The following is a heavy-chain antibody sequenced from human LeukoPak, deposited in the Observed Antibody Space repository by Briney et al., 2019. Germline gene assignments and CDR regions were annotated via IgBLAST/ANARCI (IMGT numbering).Heavy chain of an antibody. Sequence: PSETLSLTCAVYGGSFSGYYWSWIRQPPGKGLEWIREINHSGSTNYNPSLKSRVIISVDTSKNQFSLKLSSVTAADTAVYYCARGIAVAGQGFDYWGQGTLVTVSS. J-gene: IGHJ4*02. D-gene: IGHD6-19*01. CDR1: GGSFSGYY. CDR3: ARGIAVAGQGFDY. CDR2: INHSGST. V-gene: IGHV4-34*01.